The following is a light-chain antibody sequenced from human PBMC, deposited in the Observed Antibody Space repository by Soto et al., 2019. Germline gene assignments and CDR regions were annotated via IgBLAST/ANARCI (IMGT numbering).Light chain of an antibody. CDR3: SSYTTSSTQV. V-gene: IGLV2-14*01. Sequence: QSALTQPVSVSGSPGQSIAISCTGNSSDIGAYNYVSWYQQYPGKAPKLIIFDVTNRPSGVYNRFSGSKSGDTASLTISGLQTEDEADYYCSSYTTSSTQVFGGGTKLTVL. CDR1: SSDIGAYNY. J-gene: IGLJ2*01. CDR2: DVT.